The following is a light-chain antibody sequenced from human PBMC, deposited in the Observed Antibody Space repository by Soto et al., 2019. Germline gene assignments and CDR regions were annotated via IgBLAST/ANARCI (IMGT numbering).Light chain of an antibody. J-gene: IGKJ2*01. CDR1: QGISSW. V-gene: IGKV1D-12*01. CDR3: QQTDTYPYT. Sequence: DIQMTQSPSSVSASVGDRVTITCRASQGISSWLAWYQQVPGKAPKLLIYAAATLQSGVSSRFSGSYSGTDFTLTISSLQPQDFATYYCQQTDTYPYTVGQGTKVEIK. CDR2: AAA.